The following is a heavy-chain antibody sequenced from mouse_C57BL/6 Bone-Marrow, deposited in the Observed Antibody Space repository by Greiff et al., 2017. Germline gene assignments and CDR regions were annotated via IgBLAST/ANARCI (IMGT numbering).Heavy chain of an antibody. D-gene: IGHD4-1*01. CDR1: GYTFTGSW. J-gene: IGHJ2*01. CDR3: AREGGWDEGGY. V-gene: IGHV1-9*01. CDR2: IFPGSGST. Sequence: QVQLQQSGAELMKPGASVKLSCKATGYTFTGSWIEWVKQRPGHGLEWIGEIFPGSGSTNYNEKFKGKATFTADQSSNTASRQLSSLTTEDSAFDDCAREGGWDEGGYWGQGTTLTVSS.